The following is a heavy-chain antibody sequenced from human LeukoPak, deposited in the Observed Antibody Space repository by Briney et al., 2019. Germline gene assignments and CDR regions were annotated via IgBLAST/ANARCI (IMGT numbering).Heavy chain of an antibody. Sequence: PSETLSLTCTVPGGSISSYYWSWLRQPAGKGLEWIGRIYTSGSTNYNPSLKSRVTISVDKSKNQFSLKLSSVTAADTAVYYCARGCSSTSCRGFDPWGQGTLVTVSS. J-gene: IGHJ5*02. CDR3: ARGCSSTSCRGFDP. CDR2: IYTSGST. CDR1: GGSISSYY. D-gene: IGHD2-2*01. V-gene: IGHV4-4*07.